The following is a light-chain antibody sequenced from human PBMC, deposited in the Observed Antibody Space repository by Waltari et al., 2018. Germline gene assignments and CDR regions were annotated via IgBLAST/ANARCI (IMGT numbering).Light chain of an antibody. CDR2: GNS. Sequence: QSVLTQPPSVSGAPGQRVTITCTGRRPHIGAGYDVHWYQQLPGTAPKRLIYGNSNRPSGVPDRFSGSKSGTSASLAITGLQAEDEADYYCQSYDSSLSGSRVFGGGTKLTVL. CDR3: QSYDSSLSGSRV. CDR1: RPHIGAGYD. J-gene: IGLJ3*02. V-gene: IGLV1-40*01.